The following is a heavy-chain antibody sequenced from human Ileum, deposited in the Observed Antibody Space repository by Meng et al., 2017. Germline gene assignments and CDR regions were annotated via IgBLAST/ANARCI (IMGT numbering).Heavy chain of an antibody. Sequence: QVQLVQSGAEVKYPGSSVTVSCKASGGPFSSSAIGWLRQAPGRGLEWMGGIIPILNASTYAQNFKGRVTLSADMATTTVYMELSSLTSDDTVVYFCARDCSGGGCFDPWGQGTLVTVS. CDR3: ARDCSGGGCFDP. J-gene: IGHJ5*02. V-gene: IGHV1-69*10. CDR1: GGPFSSSA. D-gene: IGHD2-15*01. CDR2: IIPILNAS.